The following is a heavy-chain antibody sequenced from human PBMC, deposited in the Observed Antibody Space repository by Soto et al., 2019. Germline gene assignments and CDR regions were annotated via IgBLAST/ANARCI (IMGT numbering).Heavy chain of an antibody. CDR1: GFTFSSYG. CDR2: ISYDGSNK. CDR3: AKGHVLLWFGEPHGPFDY. J-gene: IGHJ4*02. D-gene: IGHD3-10*01. Sequence: QVQLVESGGGVVQPGRSLRLSCAASGFTFSSYGMHWVRQAPGKGLEWVAVISYDGSNKYYADSVKGRFTISRDNSKNTRYLQMNSLRAEDTAVYYCAKGHVLLWFGEPHGPFDYWGQGTLVTVSS. V-gene: IGHV3-30*18.